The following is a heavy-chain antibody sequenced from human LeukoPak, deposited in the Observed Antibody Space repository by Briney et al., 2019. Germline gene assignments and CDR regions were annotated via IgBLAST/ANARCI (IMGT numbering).Heavy chain of an antibody. V-gene: IGHV5-51*01. D-gene: IGHD6-13*01. CDR3: ARHGSIAAAAKGANWFDP. Sequence: GESLKISCKGSGYSFTSYWIGWVRQMPGKGLEWMGIIYPGDSDTRYSPPFQGQVTISADKSISTAYLQWSSLKASDTAMYYCARHGSIAAAAKGANWFDPWGQGTLVTVSS. CDR2: IYPGDSDT. J-gene: IGHJ5*02. CDR1: GYSFTSYW.